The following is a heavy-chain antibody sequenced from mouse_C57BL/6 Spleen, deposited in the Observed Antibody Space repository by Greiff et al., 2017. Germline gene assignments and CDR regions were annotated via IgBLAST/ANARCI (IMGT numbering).Heavy chain of an antibody. J-gene: IGHJ2*01. Sequence: FQLQQPGTELVKPGASVKLSCKASGYTFTSYWMPWVKQRPGPGLEWIGNINPSNGGTNYNEKFKSTATLTVDKSSSTAYMQLSSLTSEDSAVYYCAVEYSNYVYFDYWGQGTTLTVSS. CDR2: INPSNGGT. CDR1: GYTFTSYW. D-gene: IGHD2-5*01. V-gene: IGHV1-53*01. CDR3: AVEYSNYVYFDY.